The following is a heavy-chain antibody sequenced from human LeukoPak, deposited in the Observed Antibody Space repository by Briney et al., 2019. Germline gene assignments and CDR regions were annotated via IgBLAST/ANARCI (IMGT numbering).Heavy chain of an antibody. D-gene: IGHD3-10*01. CDR2: INHSGST. J-gene: IGHJ4*02. Sequence: SETLSLTCAVYGGSFSGYYWSWIRQPPGKGLEWIGEINHSGSTNYNPSLKSRVTISVDTSKNQFSLKLSSVTAADTAVYYCASLIMVRGVYFDYWGQGTLVTVSS. CDR3: ASLIMVRGVYFDY. V-gene: IGHV4-34*01. CDR1: GGSFSGYY.